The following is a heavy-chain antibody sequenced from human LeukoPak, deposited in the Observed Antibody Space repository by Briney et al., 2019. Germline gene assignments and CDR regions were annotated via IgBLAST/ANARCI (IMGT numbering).Heavy chain of an antibody. D-gene: IGHD3-16*01. CDR3: AKSRGISAGPSYYYYSLDV. CDR1: GFTYTNFG. Sequence: GGSLRLSCAASGFTYTNFGMSWVRQAPGKGLEWVSSITVNGERTDYADSVNGRFTISRDNSKDTLYLQMNSLRVEDTAVYFCAKSRGISAGPSYYYYSLDVWGRGTTVTVSS. V-gene: IGHV3-23*01. J-gene: IGHJ6*02. CDR2: ITVNGERT.